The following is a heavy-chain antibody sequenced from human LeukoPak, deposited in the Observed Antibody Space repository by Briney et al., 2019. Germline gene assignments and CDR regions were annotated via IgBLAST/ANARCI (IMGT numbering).Heavy chain of an antibody. Sequence: GSLRLSCAASGFTFSSYSMNWVRQAPGKGLEWVSSISSSSSYIYYADSVKGRFTISRDNAKNSLYLQMNSLRAEDTAVYYCARSDYYDSSGPRAGDYWGQGTLVTVSS. V-gene: IGHV3-21*01. CDR1: GFTFSSYS. D-gene: IGHD3-22*01. CDR3: ARSDYYDSSGPRAGDY. J-gene: IGHJ4*02. CDR2: ISSSSSYI.